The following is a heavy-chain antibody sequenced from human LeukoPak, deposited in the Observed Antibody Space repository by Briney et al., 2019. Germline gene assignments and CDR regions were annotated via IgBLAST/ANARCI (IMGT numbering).Heavy chain of an antibody. J-gene: IGHJ4*02. CDR3: ARVYSIRSFDY. CDR1: GYTFTSDF. V-gene: IGHV1-46*01. CDR2: INPSGDNT. D-gene: IGHD2-15*01. Sequence: ASVKVSCKASGYTFTSDFIHWVRQAPGQGLEWMGAINPSGDNTWYAQKFQGRVTMTRDTSINTAYMELTRLTSDDTAVYYCARVYSIRSFDYWGQGTLVTVSS.